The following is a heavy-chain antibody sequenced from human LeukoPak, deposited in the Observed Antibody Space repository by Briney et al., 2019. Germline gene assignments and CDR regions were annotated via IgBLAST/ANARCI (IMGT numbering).Heavy chain of an antibody. CDR1: GGSISSGSYY. J-gene: IGHJ4*02. D-gene: IGHD1-26*01. CDR3: AREVGAPPDY. V-gene: IGHV4-61*02. Sequence: SETLSLTCAVSGGSISSGSYYWSWIRQPAGKGLEWIGRIYTSGSTNYNPSLKSRVTISVDTSKNQFSLKLSSVTAADTAVYYCAREVGAPPDYWGQGTLVTVSS. CDR2: IYTSGST.